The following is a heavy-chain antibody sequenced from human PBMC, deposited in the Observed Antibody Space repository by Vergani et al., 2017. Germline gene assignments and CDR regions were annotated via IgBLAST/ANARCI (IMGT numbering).Heavy chain of an antibody. CDR2: IWYDGSKE. D-gene: IGHD6-19*01. V-gene: IGHV3-33*06. Sequence: QVQLEVSGGGVVQPGRSLRLSCAGSGFTLSSHAMHWVRQAPGKGLEWVAFIWYDGSKEYYADSVKGRFTISRDISKNTLFLHKNSLRPEDTAVYYCAKVGRSEVAGTFGAFDIWGQGTMVTVSS. J-gene: IGHJ3*02. CDR1: GFTLSSHA. CDR3: AKVGRSEVAGTFGAFDI.